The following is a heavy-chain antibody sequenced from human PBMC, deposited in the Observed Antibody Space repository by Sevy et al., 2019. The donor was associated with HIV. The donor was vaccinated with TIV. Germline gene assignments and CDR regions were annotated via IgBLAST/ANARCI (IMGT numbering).Heavy chain of an antibody. CDR2: ISGSSTTI. V-gene: IGHV3-48*01. CDR1: GFTFGSYS. Sequence: GGSLRLSCAASGFTFGSYSMNWVRQAPGKGLEWASYISGSSTTIYYADSVKGRFTISRDNAKNSLYLQMNSLRAEDTAVYDCAREGGYSDQGMDVWGQGTTVTVSS. CDR3: AREGGYSDQGMDV. J-gene: IGHJ6*02. D-gene: IGHD5-12*01.